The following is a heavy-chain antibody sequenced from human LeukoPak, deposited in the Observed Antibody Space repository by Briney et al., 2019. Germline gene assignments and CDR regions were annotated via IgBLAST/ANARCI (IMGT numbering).Heavy chain of an antibody. D-gene: IGHD3-22*01. J-gene: IGHJ3*02. CDR3: ARRLRPGYDSSGYLPHDFDI. CDR1: SYSINNNW. V-gene: IGHV5-51*01. Sequence: GGSLKISCKGSSYSINNNWISWLRQKPRKNLQERGIVNPGDSYTRYSPSFQGQVTISADKSIDTAYSQWSSLKASDTAMYFCARRLRPGYDSSGYLPHDFDIWGQGTMVIVSS. CDR2: VNPGDSYT.